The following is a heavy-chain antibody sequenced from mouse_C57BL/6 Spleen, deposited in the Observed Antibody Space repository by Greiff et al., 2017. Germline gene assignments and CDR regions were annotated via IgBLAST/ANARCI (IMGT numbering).Heavy chain of an antibody. D-gene: IGHD3-3*01. Sequence: VQLQESGAELVRPGTSVKVSCKASGYAFTNYLIEWVKQRPGQGLEWIGVINPGSGGTNYNEKFKGKATLTADKSSSTAYMQLSSLTSEDSAVYFCGRGTPFDYWGQGTTLTVSS. CDR2: INPGSGGT. CDR3: GRGTPFDY. V-gene: IGHV1-54*01. CDR1: GYAFTNYL. J-gene: IGHJ2*01.